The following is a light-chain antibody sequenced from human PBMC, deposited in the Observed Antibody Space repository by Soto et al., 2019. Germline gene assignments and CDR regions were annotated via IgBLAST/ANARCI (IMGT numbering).Light chain of an antibody. CDR3: QQYYSTPFT. J-gene: IGKJ3*01. V-gene: IGKV4-1*01. CDR1: QTIFYTSSNKNY. Sequence: DIVLTQSPDSLAVSLGERATIHCKSSQTIFYTSSNKNYLAWYQQRPGQPPKLLIYWASDRESGAPNRFSGSGSGTDFTLTISGLQAEDVAVYYCQQYYSTPFTFGPGTRLDIK. CDR2: WAS.